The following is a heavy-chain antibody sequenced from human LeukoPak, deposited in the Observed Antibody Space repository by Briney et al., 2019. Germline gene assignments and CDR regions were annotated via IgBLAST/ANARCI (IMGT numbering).Heavy chain of an antibody. CDR3: AKDRTPWYDSSGPFDY. J-gene: IGHJ4*02. CDR1: GFTFSSYA. CDR2: ISGSGGAT. V-gene: IGHV3-23*01. D-gene: IGHD3-22*01. Sequence: PGGSLRLSCAASGFTFSSYAMSWVRQAPGKGLEWVSAISGSGGATYYSDSVKGRFTISRDNSKNTLYLQMNSLRAEDTAVYYCAKDRTPWYDSSGPFDYWGQGALVTVSS.